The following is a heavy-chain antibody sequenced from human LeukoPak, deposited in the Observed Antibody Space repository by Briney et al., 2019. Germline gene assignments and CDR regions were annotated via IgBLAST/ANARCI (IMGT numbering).Heavy chain of an antibody. D-gene: IGHD1-1*01. CDR2: INPSGGST. CDR3: ARAAERDYGDD. V-gene: IGHV1-46*01. CDR1: GYTFTSYY. Sequence: GGSLRLSCAASGYTFTSYYMHWVRQAPGQGLEWMGIINPSGGSTSYAQKFQGRVTMTRDTSTSTVYMELSSLRSEDTAVYYCARAAERDYGDDWGQGTLVTVSS. J-gene: IGHJ4*02.